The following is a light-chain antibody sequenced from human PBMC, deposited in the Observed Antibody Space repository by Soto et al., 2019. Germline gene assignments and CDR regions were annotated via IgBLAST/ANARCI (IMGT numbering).Light chain of an antibody. CDR2: DAS. J-gene: IGKJ1*01. V-gene: IGKV1-5*01. CDR1: QSISSW. CDR3: QQYNSYWT. Sequence: EIEVTQSPSTLSASVGDRVTFTCRASQSISSWLAWYQQKPGKAPKLLIYDASSLESGVPSRFSGSGSGTEFTLTISSLQPDDFATYYCQQYNSYWTFGQGTKVAIK.